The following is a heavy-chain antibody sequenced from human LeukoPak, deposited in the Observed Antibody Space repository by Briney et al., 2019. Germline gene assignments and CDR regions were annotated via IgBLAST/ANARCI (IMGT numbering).Heavy chain of an antibody. CDR3: ARSKSLIAAHLDY. D-gene: IGHD6-13*01. Sequence: GGSLRLSCAASGFTRSSYAMHWVRQAPGKGLEGVAVISYDGSNKYYADSVKGRFTISRDNSKNTLYLQMNSLRAEDTAVYYCARSKSLIAAHLDYWGQGTLVTVSS. CDR1: GFTRSSYA. J-gene: IGHJ4*02. V-gene: IGHV3-30*01. CDR2: ISYDGSNK.